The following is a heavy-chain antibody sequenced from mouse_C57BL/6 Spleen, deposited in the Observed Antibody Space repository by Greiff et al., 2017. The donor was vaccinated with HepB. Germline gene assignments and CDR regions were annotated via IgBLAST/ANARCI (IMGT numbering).Heavy chain of an antibody. V-gene: IGHV6-3*01. Sequence: DVQLQESGGGLVQPGGSMKLSCVVSGLTFSNYWMNWVRQSPEKGLEWVAQVRLKSDNYATHYAESVKGRFTISRDDSIRSVYLQMNNLRAEDTGIYYCTGKGLDYWGQGTTLTVSS. CDR3: TGKGLDY. CDR1: GLTFSNYW. D-gene: IGHD3-3*01. CDR2: VRLKSDNYAT. J-gene: IGHJ2*01.